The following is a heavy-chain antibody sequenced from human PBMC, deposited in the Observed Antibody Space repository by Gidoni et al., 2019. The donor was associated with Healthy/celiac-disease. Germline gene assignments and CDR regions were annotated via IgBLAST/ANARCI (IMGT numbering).Heavy chain of an antibody. CDR1: GFTCRNAR. CDR2: IKSKTDGGTT. CDR3: TTDNDIVATIYSDNSYYFDY. Sequence: EVQLVESGGGFVQQGGSLSIPCPAPGFTCRNARMSWVRQAPGKGLEWVGRIKSKTDGGTTDYAAPVKGRFTISRDDSKNTLYLQMNSLKTEDTAVYYCTTDNDIVATIYSDNSYYFDYWGQGTLVTVSS. V-gene: IGHV3-15*01. J-gene: IGHJ4*02. D-gene: IGHD5-12*01.